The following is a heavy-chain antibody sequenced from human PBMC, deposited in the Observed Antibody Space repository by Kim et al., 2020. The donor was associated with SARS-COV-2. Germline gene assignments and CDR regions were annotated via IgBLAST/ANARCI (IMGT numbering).Heavy chain of an antibody. V-gene: IGHV3-11*01. CDR3: VREPDY. J-gene: IGHJ4*02. CDR2: INSTGSSI. Sequence: GGSRRLSCAASGFSFSDYYMSWIRQAPGKGLAWVADINSTGSSIKYADSVNGRFTVSRDNAKKSLSLQMNSLTPEVTAVYYCVREPDYWGQGTLVTVSS. CDR1: GFSFSDYY.